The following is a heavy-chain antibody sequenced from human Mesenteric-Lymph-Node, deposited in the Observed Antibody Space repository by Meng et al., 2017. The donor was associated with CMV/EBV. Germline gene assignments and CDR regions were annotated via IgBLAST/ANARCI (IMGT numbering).Heavy chain of an antibody. CDR1: GFTFSSYS. D-gene: IGHD2/OR15-2a*01. J-gene: IGHJ4*02. CDR3: ARDPFHYFDY. V-gene: IGHV3-21*01. Sequence: GESLKISCAASGFTFSSYSMNWVRQAPGKGLEWVSSISSSSSYIYYADSVKGRFTISRDNAKNSLYLQMNSLRAEDTAVYYCARDPFHYFDYWGQGTLVTVSS. CDR2: ISSSSSYI.